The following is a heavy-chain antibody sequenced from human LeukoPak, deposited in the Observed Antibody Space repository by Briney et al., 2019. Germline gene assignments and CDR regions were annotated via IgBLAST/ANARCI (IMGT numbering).Heavy chain of an antibody. V-gene: IGHV3-30*18. D-gene: IGHD3-10*01. Sequence: SLTLSCAASGFTFSSYSMHWVRQAPGQGLEWLAVISNDGSNKYYADSVKGRFTISRDNSKNTLYLQMNSLRAEDTAVYYCAKGRGAFDIWGRGTMVTVSS. CDR3: AKGRGAFDI. CDR2: ISNDGSNK. CDR1: GFTFSSYS. J-gene: IGHJ3*02.